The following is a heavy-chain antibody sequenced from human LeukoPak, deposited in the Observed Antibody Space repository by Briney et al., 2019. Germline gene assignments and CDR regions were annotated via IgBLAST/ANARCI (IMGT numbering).Heavy chain of an antibody. CDR1: GYTFTSYA. CDR2: INAGNGNT. CDR3: ARATYYYDSSGYRSPLFDP. Sequence: GASVKVSCKASGYTFTSYAMHWVRQAPGQRLEWMGWINAGNGNTKYSQKFQGRVTITRDTSASTAYMELSSLRSEDTAVYYCARATYYYDSSGYRSPLFDPWGQGTLVTVPS. D-gene: IGHD3-22*01. V-gene: IGHV1-3*01. J-gene: IGHJ5*02.